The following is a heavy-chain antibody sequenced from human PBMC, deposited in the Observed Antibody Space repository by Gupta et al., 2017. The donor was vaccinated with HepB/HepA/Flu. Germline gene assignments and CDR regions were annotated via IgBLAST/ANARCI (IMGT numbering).Heavy chain of an antibody. CDR1: GGSISSYY. D-gene: IGHD2-15*01. Sequence: QVQLQESGPGLVKPSETLSLTCTVSGGSISSYYWSWIRQPPGKGLEWIGYIYYSGSNNDNPSLKSRVTISVDTAKNQFSLKLSSVTAADTAVYYCARTLQTGAFDIGGQGTMVTVSS. J-gene: IGHJ3*02. CDR3: ARTLQTGAFDI. CDR2: IYYSGSN. V-gene: IGHV4-59*01.